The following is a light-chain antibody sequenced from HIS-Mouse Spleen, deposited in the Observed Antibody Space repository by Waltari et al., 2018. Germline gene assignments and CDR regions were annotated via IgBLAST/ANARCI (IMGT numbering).Light chain of an antibody. CDR3: QQRSNWPPRFT. J-gene: IGKJ3*01. Sequence: EIVLTQSPATLSLSPGERATLSCMASQMVSSDLAWYQQKPGQAPRLLIYYASNRATGIPARFSGSASGTDFTLTISSLEPEDFAVYYCQQRSNWPPRFTFGPGTKVDIK. V-gene: IGKV3-11*01. CDR2: YAS. CDR1: QMVSSD.